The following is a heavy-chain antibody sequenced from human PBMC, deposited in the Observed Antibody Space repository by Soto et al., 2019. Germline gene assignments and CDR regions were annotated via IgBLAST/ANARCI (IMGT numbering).Heavy chain of an antibody. V-gene: IGHV4-39*01. CDR1: CGPTNSKNNY. CDR2: VYYSGST. Sequence: TLSVTCTVSCGPTNSKNNYWGWIRQPPGRGLEWIGSVYYSGSTHDNPSLQSRVSISVDTSRNQFSLNLISVTAADTAVYFCARQPRGPGYGERGLYFDHWGQGPQVTSPQ. CDR3: ARQPRGPGYGERGLYFDH. D-gene: IGHD3-16*01. J-gene: IGHJ4*02.